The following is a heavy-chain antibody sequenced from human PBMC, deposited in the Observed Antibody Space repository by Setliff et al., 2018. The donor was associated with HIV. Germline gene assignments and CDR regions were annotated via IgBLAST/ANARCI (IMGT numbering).Heavy chain of an antibody. D-gene: IGHD6-25*01. CDR2: VDPADGET. CDR1: GYTFTDHA. Sequence: ASVRVSCKASGYTFTDHASHLVHQAPGKGLEWMGRVDPADGETRYAEKFQGRVIIIADTSTHTAYMELSSLRSEDTAIYSCAGQKIPVGADHYFYSYMDVWGTGTTVTVSS. CDR3: AGQKIPVGADHYFYSYMDV. J-gene: IGHJ6*03. V-gene: IGHV1-69-2*01.